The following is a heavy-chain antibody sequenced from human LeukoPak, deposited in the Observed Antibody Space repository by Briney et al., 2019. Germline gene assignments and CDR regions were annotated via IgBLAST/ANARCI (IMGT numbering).Heavy chain of an antibody. CDR1: GFTFFTYS. V-gene: IGHV3-30*18. Sequence: GMSLRLSCAASGFTFFTYSMHWVRQAPGKGLEWLAVSSFDENNKYYADSVRGRFTISRDNSKNTVYVQMDSLRPEDTAIYYCAKDSYGGYNDFGIDSWGQGTLVSVSS. J-gene: IGHJ4*02. D-gene: IGHD5-12*01. CDR2: SSFDENNK. CDR3: AKDSYGGYNDFGIDS.